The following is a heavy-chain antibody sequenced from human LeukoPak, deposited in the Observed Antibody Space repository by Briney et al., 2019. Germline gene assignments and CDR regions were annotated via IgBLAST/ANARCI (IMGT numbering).Heavy chain of an antibody. CDR3: AKRHYYYGSGSMDV. CDR2: IYYSGSA. V-gene: IGHV4-30-4*08. CDR1: GGSISSGDYY. D-gene: IGHD3-10*01. Sequence: SETLSLTCSVTGGSISSGDYYWTWIRQPPGKGLEWIAYIYYSGSAEYNLSLQSRATISVDTSKNQFFLKLRSVTAADTAVYYCAKRHYYYGSGSMDVWGKGTMVTISS. J-gene: IGHJ6*03.